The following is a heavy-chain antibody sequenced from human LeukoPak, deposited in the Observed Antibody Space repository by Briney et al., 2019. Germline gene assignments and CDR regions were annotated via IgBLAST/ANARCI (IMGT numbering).Heavy chain of an antibody. CDR1: GYTFTSYD. Sequence: ASVKVSCKASGYTFTSYDINWVRQATGQGLEWMGWMNPNSGNTGYAQKFQGRVTITRNTSISTAYMELSSLRSEDTAVYYCARDIRRIMIFGVVISHAFDIWGQGTTVTVSS. V-gene: IGHV1-8*03. CDR2: MNPNSGNT. D-gene: IGHD3-3*01. CDR3: ARDIRRIMIFGVVISHAFDI. J-gene: IGHJ3*02.